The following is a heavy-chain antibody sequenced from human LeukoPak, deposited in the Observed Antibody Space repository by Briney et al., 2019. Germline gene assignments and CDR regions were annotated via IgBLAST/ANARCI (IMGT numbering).Heavy chain of an antibody. CDR1: GFTFTSYA. Sequence: GGSLRLSCAASGFTFTSYAMSWVRQAPGKGLEWVSAISGGGGGTYYADSVKGRFTISRDNSKNTLYLQMNSLRAEDTAVYYCAKDRKYCGSASCPYYFDDWGQGTLVTVSS. V-gene: IGHV3-23*01. CDR3: AKDRKYCGSASCPYYFDD. CDR2: ISGGGGGT. D-gene: IGHD2-2*01. J-gene: IGHJ4*02.